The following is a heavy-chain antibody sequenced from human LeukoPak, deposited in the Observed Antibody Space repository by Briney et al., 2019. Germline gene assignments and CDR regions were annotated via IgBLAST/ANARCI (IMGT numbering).Heavy chain of an antibody. CDR2: ILSTSAT. Sequence: GGSLRLSCAASGFIFTNYEMNWVRQAPGKGLEWLSYILSTSATFYADSVKGRFTISRDNAENSVYLHMNSLRAEDMGVYYCVRDGQFDYWGQGTLVTVSS. J-gene: IGHJ4*02. CDR1: GFIFTNYE. CDR3: VRDGQFDY. V-gene: IGHV3-48*03.